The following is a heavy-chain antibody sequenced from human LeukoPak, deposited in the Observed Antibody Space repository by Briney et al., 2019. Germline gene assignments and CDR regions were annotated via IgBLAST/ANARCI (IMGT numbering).Heavy chain of an antibody. CDR2: IYYSGST. Sequence: KPSETLSLTCTVSGGSISSYYWSWIRQPPGTGLEWIGYIYYSGSTNYNPSLKSRVTISVDTSKNQFSLKLSSVTAADTAVYYCARVHAGYDFWSGSYSVDWFDPWGQGTLVTVSS. V-gene: IGHV4-59*01. D-gene: IGHD3-3*01. CDR3: ARVHAGYDFWSGSYSVDWFDP. CDR1: GGSISSYY. J-gene: IGHJ5*02.